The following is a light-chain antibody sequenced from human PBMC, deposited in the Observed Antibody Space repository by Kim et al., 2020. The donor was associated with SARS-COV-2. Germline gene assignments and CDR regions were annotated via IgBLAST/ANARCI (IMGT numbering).Light chain of an antibody. CDR2: GAS. Sequence: DIQMTQSPSSLSASVGDRVTITCRASRGISNYLAWYQQKHGEVPTPLIYGASTLQLGVPSRFSGSGSGTEFTLTISSLQPEDVATYFCQNFDNAPLAFGGGTKVEIK. CDR3: QNFDNAPLA. V-gene: IGKV1-27*01. J-gene: IGKJ4*01. CDR1: RGISNY.